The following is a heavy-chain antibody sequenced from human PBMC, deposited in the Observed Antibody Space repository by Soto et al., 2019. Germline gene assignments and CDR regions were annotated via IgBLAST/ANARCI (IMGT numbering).Heavy chain of an antibody. V-gene: IGHV4-59*01. CDR3: AREYYDYVWGSSGFDY. CDR1: GGSISSYY. J-gene: IGHJ4*02. D-gene: IGHD3-16*01. CDR2: IYYSGST. Sequence: SETLSLTCTFSGGSISSYYWIWIRQPPGKGLEWIGYIYYSGSTNYNPSLKSRVTISVDTSKNQFSLKLSSVTAADTAVYYCAREYYDYVWGSSGFDYWGQGTLVTVSS.